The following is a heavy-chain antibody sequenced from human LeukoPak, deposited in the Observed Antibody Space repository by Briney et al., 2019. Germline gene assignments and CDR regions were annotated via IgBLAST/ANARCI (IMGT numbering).Heavy chain of an antibody. CDR3: AGVVPAAIDAFDI. CDR2: ISSSSSYI. Sequence: GGSLRLSCAASGFTFSSYSMNWVRQAPGKGLEWVSSISSSSSYIYYADSVKGRFTISRDNAKNSLYLQMNSLRAEDTAVCYCAGVVPAAIDAFDIWGQGTMATVSS. J-gene: IGHJ3*02. D-gene: IGHD2-2*01. V-gene: IGHV3-21*01. CDR1: GFTFSSYS.